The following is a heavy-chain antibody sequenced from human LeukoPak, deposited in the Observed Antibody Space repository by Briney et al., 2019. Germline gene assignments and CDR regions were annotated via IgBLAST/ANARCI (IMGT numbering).Heavy chain of an antibody. CDR1: GGTFSSYA. CDR3: ARGGFYGVMDY. CDR2: IIPTLGIA. V-gene: IGHV1-69*04. D-gene: IGHD4-17*01. J-gene: IGHJ4*02. Sequence: SVKVSCKASGGTFSSYAISWVRQAPGQGLEWMGRIIPTLGIANYAQKFQGRVTITADKSTSTAYMELSSLRSEDTAVYYCARGGFYGVMDYWGQGTLVTVSS.